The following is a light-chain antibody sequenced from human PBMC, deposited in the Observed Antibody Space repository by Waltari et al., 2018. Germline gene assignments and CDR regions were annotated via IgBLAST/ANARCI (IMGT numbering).Light chain of an antibody. CDR3: QVWDTITDHVV. J-gene: IGLJ2*01. Sequence: SYVLTQAPSVSVAPGQTARITCVGDNIGRKRVHWYQQTPGQAPLLVLYDDTDRPDGIPDRFSGSNSGNTATLTITRVEAGDEADYYCQVWDTITDHVVFGGGTKLTVL. CDR2: DDT. CDR1: NIGRKR. V-gene: IGLV3-21*02.